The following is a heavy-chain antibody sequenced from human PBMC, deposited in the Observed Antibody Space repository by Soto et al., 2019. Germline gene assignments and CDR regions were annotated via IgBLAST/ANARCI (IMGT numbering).Heavy chain of an antibody. J-gene: IGHJ4*02. V-gene: IGHV4-31*03. CDR1: GGSITSGNYY. CDR3: ARESGYSGTYRGDY. CDR2: IRYSGST. D-gene: IGHD1-26*01. Sequence: QVQLQESGPGLVKPSQTLSLTCTVSGGSITSGNYYWSWIRQHPGKGLEWIGYIRYSGSTYYNPSLTRRVTISEDPSKNQFSLKLSSVTAADTAVYYCARESGYSGTYRGDYWGQGTLVTVSS.